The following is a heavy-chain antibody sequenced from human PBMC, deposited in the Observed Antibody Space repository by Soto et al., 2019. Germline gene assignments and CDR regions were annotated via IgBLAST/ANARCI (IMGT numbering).Heavy chain of an antibody. Sequence: GGTLRLCCAASGFTFSDYAMHWVRHVPGKGLEWVSAISGSGGSTYYADSVKGRFTISRDNSKNTLYLQMNSLRAEDTAVYYCAKGGGNSPGNYGMDVWGQGTTVTVSS. V-gene: IGHV3-23*01. D-gene: IGHD2-21*02. CDR3: AKGGGNSPGNYGMDV. J-gene: IGHJ6*02. CDR1: GFTFSDYA. CDR2: ISGSGGST.